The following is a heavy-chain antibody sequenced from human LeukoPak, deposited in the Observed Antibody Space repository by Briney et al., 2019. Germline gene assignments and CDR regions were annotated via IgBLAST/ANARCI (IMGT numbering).Heavy chain of an antibody. V-gene: IGHV3-23*01. J-gene: IGHJ4*02. CDR2: ISGSGGST. D-gene: IGHD3-22*01. CDR3: AKPWYYYDSSGYYAPDY. CDR1: GFTFSSYA. Sequence: PGGSLRLSCAASGFTFSSYAMSWVRQAPGKGLEWVSAISGSGGSTYYADSVKGRFTISRDNSKNTLYLQMNSLRAEDTAVYYCAKPWYYYDSSGYYAPDYWGQGTLVTVSS.